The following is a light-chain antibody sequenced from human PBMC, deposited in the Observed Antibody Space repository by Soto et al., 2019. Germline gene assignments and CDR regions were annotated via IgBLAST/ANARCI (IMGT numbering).Light chain of an antibody. CDR3: QQYNNWPTWT. J-gene: IGKJ1*01. V-gene: IGKV3-15*01. CDR1: QSVSSN. CDR2: GAS. Sequence: EIVMTQSPATLSVSPGERATLSCRASQSVSSNLAWYQQKPGQAPRLLIYGASTRATGIPARFSGSGSGTEFTLTISSLQSEDFAVYYCQQYNNWPTWTFGQGTKGEI.